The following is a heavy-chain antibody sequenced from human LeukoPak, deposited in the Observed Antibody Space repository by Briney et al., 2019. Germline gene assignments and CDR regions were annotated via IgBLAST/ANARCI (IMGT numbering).Heavy chain of an antibody. Sequence: GGSLRLSCAASGFTFSSFQMNWVRQAPGKGLEWVSYISSSGSTIYYADSVKGRFTISRDNAKSSLYLQMNSLRAEDTAVYYCARATLYYFDPYFDYRGQGTLVTVSS. CDR3: ARATLYYFDPYFDY. V-gene: IGHV3-48*03. CDR1: GFTFSSFQ. CDR2: ISSSGSTI. J-gene: IGHJ4*02. D-gene: IGHD3-22*01.